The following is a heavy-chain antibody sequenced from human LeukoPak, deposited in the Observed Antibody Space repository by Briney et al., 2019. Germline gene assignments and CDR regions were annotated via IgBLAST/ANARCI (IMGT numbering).Heavy chain of an antibody. CDR1: GGSFSSGTHY. J-gene: IGHJ6*03. V-gene: IGHV4-61*01. CDR3: ARSVVVRGEKGRDYYYYMDV. Sequence: SETLSLTCAVSGGSFSSGTHYWSWIRQPPGKGLEWIGYIYYNGNTNYNPSLKSRVTISMDTSKNQFSLKLSSVTAADTAVYYCARSVVVRGEKGRDYYYYMDVWGKGTTVTISS. D-gene: IGHD3-10*01. CDR2: IYYNGNT.